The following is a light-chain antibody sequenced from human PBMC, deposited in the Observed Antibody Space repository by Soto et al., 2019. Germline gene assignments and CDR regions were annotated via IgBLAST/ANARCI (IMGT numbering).Light chain of an antibody. V-gene: IGKV1-5*02. CDR3: QQYNSYS. Sequence: DIQMTPSPSTLPSSLGDRVTIICRASQSISNWFALYQQKPGTAPKLLIYHASTLESGVPSRFSGSGSGTEFTLTISSLQPDDFATYYCQQYNSYSFGQGTKVDIK. CDR2: HAS. CDR1: QSISNW. J-gene: IGKJ1*01.